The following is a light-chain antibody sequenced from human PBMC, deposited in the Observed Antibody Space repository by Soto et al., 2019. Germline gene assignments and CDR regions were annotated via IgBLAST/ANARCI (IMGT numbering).Light chain of an antibody. CDR1: QSISSY. CDR2: DAS. J-gene: IGKJ5*01. CDR3: QQRSNWPPIT. V-gene: IGKV3-11*01. Sequence: ETVLTQSPAALSLSPGEGATVSRRSSQSISSYLAWYQQNPGQVPRLLIYDASNRATGIPARFSGSGSGTDFTLNISSLEPEDFAVYYCQQRSNWPPITFGQGTRLEI.